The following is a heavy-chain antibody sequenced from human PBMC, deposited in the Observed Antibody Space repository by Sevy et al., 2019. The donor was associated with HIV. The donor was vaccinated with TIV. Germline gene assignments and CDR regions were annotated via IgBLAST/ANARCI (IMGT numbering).Heavy chain of an antibody. J-gene: IGHJ4*02. Sequence: GGSLRLSCAASGFTFSSYAMSWVRQAPGKGLEWVSGISGSGDTTYYADSVKDRFTISSDNSMNTMYLQMNGLRAEDAAVYYCATGIYNSGWYAPGYFDKWGQGTLVTVSS. CDR2: ISGSGDTT. CDR3: ATGIYNSGWYAPGYFDK. D-gene: IGHD6-19*01. V-gene: IGHV3-23*01. CDR1: GFTFSSYA.